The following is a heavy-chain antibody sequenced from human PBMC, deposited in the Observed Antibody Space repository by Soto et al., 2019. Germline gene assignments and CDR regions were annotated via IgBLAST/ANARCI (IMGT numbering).Heavy chain of an antibody. Sequence: ASVKVSCKASGYTFTNYDINWVRQATGQGPEWMGWMNPDSGDTGYVPNLRGRVTMTTDASTSTAHMELRSLKSDDTAVYYCARDTQQDSNGYYLEWFDPWGQGTLVTVSS. CDR2: MNPDSGDT. J-gene: IGHJ5*02. V-gene: IGHV1-8*01. CDR3: ARDTQQDSNGYYLEWFDP. CDR1: GYTFTNYD. D-gene: IGHD3-22*01.